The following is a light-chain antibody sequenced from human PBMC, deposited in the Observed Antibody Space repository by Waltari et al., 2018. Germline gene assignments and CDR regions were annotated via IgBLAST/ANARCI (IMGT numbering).Light chain of an antibody. V-gene: IGKV1-9*01. J-gene: IGKJ1*01. Sequence: DIQLTQSPSFVSASVGDRVTITCRASQGISNYLAWYQQTSNKPPKLLIYAASTVQSGVPARFSGSGSGTEVTLTISSLQPEDFATYYCQQPYIYPPTFGQGTRVDI. CDR1: QGISNY. CDR2: AAS. CDR3: QQPYIYPPT.